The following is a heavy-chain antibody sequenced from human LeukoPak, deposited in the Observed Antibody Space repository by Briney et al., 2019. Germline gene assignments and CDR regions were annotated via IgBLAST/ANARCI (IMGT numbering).Heavy chain of an antibody. Sequence: PGGSLRLSCAASGFTFSSYAMHWVRQAPGKGLEWVAVISYDGSNKYYADSVKGRFTISRDNSKNTLYLQMNSLRAEDTAVYYCARDGARTAVAPGWLAPWGQGTLVTVSS. J-gene: IGHJ5*02. CDR1: GFTFSSYA. D-gene: IGHD6-19*01. V-gene: IGHV3-30*04. CDR3: ARDGARTAVAPGWLAP. CDR2: ISYDGSNK.